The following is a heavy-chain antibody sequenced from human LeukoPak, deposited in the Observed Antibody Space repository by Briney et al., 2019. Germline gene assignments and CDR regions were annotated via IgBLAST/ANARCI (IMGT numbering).Heavy chain of an antibody. J-gene: IGHJ6*03. CDR1: GFTFSSYS. Sequence: PGGSLRLTCAASGFTFSSYSMNWVRQAPGKGLEWVSSISSSSSYIYYADSMKGRFTISTDNAKNSLYLQMNSLRAEDTAVYYCARGHSNQYYYYYMDVWGKGTTVTVSS. V-gene: IGHV3-21*01. D-gene: IGHD4-11*01. CDR3: ARGHSNQYYYYYMDV. CDR2: ISSSSSYI.